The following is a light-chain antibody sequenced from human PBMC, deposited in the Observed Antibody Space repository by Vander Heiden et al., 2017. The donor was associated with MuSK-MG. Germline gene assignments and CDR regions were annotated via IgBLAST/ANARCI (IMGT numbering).Light chain of an antibody. CDR3: QQDDNLPLT. CDR1: QDISNY. J-gene: IGKJ4*01. Sequence: DIQMTQSPSSLSASVGERVTITCQESQDISNYLNWYQQKPGKAPQLLIYDASNLETGVPSRFSGSGSGTDFTFTISSLQPEDIATYYCQQDDNLPLTFGGGTKVEIK. V-gene: IGKV1-33*01. CDR2: DAS.